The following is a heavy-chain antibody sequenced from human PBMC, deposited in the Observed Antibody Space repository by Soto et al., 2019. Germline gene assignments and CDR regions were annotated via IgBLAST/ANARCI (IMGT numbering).Heavy chain of an antibody. CDR1: GDSISSYY. J-gene: IGHJ4*02. D-gene: IGHD2-2*01. Sequence: SETLSLTCTVSGDSISSYYWNWIRQPPGKGLEWIGYIYNNGTTNYNPSLESRVTISVDRSKNQFSLKLTSVNAADTAVYYCARDITSFFIFDYWGQGTLVTVSS. CDR2: IYNNGTT. V-gene: IGHV4-59*01. CDR3: ARDITSFFIFDY.